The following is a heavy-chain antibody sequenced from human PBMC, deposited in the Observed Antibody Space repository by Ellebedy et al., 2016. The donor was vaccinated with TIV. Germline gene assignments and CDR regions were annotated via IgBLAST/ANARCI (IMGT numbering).Heavy chain of an antibody. Sequence: ASVKVSXXASGYTFTSYGISWVRQAPGQGLEWMGWISAYNGNTNYAQKLQGRVTMTTDTSTSTAYMELRSLRSDDTAVYYCARGYCSSTSCYSGADAFDIWGQGTMVTVSS. D-gene: IGHD2-2*02. V-gene: IGHV1-18*01. J-gene: IGHJ3*02. CDR2: ISAYNGNT. CDR3: ARGYCSSTSCYSGADAFDI. CDR1: GYTFTSYG.